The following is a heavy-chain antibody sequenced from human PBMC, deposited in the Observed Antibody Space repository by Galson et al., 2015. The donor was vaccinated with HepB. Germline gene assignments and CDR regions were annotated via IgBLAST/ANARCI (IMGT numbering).Heavy chain of an antibody. J-gene: IGHJ3*02. CDR2: ISGSGGST. V-gene: IGHV3-23*01. CDR3: AKAPVARTWYAFDM. Sequence: SLRLSCAASGFTFSSHAISWVRQAPGKGLEWVSTISGSGGSTYYADSVKGRFTISRDNSKNTLYLQVNSLRAEDTAVYYCAKAPVARTWYAFDMWGQGTMVTVSS. D-gene: IGHD6-19*01. CDR1: GFTFSSHA.